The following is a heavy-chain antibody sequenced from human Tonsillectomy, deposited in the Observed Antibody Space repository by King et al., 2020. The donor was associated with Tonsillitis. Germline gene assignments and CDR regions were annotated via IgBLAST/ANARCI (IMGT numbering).Heavy chain of an antibody. CDR3: ARDAVDRESSYGFVEYGMDV. J-gene: IGHJ6*02. CDR1: GFTFSSNS. V-gene: IGHV3-21*01. Sequence: VQLVESGGGLVKPGGSLRLSCAASGFTFSSNSMNWVRQASGKGLEWVSSISRSSSYIYYADSVKGRFTISRDNAKNSLYLQMNSLRAEDTAVYYCARDAVDRESSYGFVEYGMDVWGQGTTVTVSS. CDR2: ISRSSSYI. D-gene: IGHD5-18*01.